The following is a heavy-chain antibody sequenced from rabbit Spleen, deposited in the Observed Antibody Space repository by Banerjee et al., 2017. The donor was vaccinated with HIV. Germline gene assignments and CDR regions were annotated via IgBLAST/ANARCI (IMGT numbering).Heavy chain of an antibody. CDR3: ATDLSGVGAFNL. J-gene: IGHJ4*01. V-gene: IGHV1S45*01. Sequence: QEQLEESGGDLVKPEGSLTLTCTASGFSFSSYYYMCWVRQAPGKGLEWIACIWTTNGHTAYASWAKGRFTISKSSSTTVTLQMTSLTAADTATYFCATDLSGVGAFNLWGPGTLVTVS. CDR2: IWTTNGHT. CDR1: GFSFSSYYY. D-gene: IGHD5-1*01.